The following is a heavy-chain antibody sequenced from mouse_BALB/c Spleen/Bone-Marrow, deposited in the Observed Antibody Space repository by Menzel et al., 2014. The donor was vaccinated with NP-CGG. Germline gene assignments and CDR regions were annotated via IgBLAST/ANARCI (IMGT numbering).Heavy chain of an antibody. V-gene: IGHV5-6-5*01. Sequence: EVQLVESGGGLVKPGGSLKLSCAASGFTFSTYAMSWVRQTPEKRLEWVASIYSGGSTYYPDSVKGRFTISRDNARNILYLQMNSLRSEDTAMYYCARRYYGYWYFDVWGAGTTVTVSS. CDR2: IYSGGST. J-gene: IGHJ1*01. D-gene: IGHD1-1*01. CDR3: ARRYYGYWYFDV. CDR1: GFTFSTYA.